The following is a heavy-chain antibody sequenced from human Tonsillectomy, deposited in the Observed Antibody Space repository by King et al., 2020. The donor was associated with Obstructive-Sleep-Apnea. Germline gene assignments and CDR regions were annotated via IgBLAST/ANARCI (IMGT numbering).Heavy chain of an antibody. CDR2: IYYSGST. J-gene: IGHJ5*02. Sequence: LQLQESGPGLVKPSQTLSLTCTVSGGSISSGGYYWSWIRQHPGKGLEWIGYIYYSGSTYYNPSLKSRVTISVDTSKNQFSLKLSSVTAADTAVYYCARGGYDILTGYLPVDPWGQGTLVTVSS. CDR3: ARGGYDILTGYLPVDP. D-gene: IGHD3-9*01. V-gene: IGHV4-31*03. CDR1: GGSISSGGYY.